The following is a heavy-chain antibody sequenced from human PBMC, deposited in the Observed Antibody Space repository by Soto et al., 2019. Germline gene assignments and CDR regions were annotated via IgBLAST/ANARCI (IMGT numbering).Heavy chain of an antibody. J-gene: IGHJ4*02. CDR1: GFTVSSNY. CDR2: IYSGGST. V-gene: IGHV3-66*01. D-gene: IGHD4-17*01. CDR3: ARDPADYGDYRTFDY. Sequence: EVQLVESGGGLVQPGGSLRLSCAASGFTVSSNYMSWVRQAPGKGLEWVSVIYSGGSTYYADSVKGRFTISRDNSKNTLYLQMNSLRAEDTAVYYCARDPADYGDYRTFDYWGQGTLVTVSS.